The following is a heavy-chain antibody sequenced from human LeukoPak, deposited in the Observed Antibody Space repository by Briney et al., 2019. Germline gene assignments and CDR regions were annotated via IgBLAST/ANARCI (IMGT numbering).Heavy chain of an antibody. CDR2: MFYSGNT. CDR1: GGSISSSSYH. Sequence: SETLSLTCTVSGGSISSSSYHWSWIRQPAGKGLEWIGRMFYSGNTDYNPSLKSRLTMSIDTSKNQFSLKLSSVTAADTAVYFCARDQEHCSGTSCYPYWYDSWGQGILVTVSS. CDR3: ARDQEHCSGTSCYPYWYDS. D-gene: IGHD2-2*01. V-gene: IGHV4-61*10. J-gene: IGHJ5*01.